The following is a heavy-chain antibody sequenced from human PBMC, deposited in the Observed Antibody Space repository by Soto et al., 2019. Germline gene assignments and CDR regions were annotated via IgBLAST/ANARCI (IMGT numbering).Heavy chain of an antibody. J-gene: IGHJ1*01. Sequence: QMQLEESGGGVAQPGRSLRLSCAASGFSFNTYVMHWVRQAPGKGLEWVAGISHDGSSQHYAGSVKGRFTISRDNSGSTLNLEMNSLTDEDTAVYHCATEDESSGHAGTFHHWGQGTLVTVSS. CDR1: GFSFNTYV. CDR2: ISHDGSSQ. CDR3: ATEDESSGHAGTFHH. D-gene: IGHD3-22*01. V-gene: IGHV3-30-3*01.